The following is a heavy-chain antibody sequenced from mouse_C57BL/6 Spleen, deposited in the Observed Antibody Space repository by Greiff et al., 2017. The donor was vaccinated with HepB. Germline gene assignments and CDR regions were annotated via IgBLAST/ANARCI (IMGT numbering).Heavy chain of an antibody. J-gene: IGHJ4*01. CDR1: GYTFTDHT. V-gene: IGHV1-78*01. D-gene: IGHD2-1*01. CDR2: IYPRDGST. Sequence: VKLQESDAELVKPGASVKISCKVSGYTFTDHTIHWMKQRPEQGLEWIGYIYPRDGSTKYNEKFKGKATLTADKSSSTAYMQLNSLTSEDSAVYFCAGVYYGNYDYAMDYWGQGTSVTVSS. CDR3: AGVYYGNYDYAMDY.